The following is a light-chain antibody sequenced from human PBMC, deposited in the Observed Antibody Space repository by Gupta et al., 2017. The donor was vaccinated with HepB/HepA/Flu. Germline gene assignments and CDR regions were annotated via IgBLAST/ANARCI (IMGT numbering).Light chain of an antibody. CDR1: TGTVTDGPF. CDR2: NTN. CDR3: LLEYDVFRV. Sequence: QAVVTQEPSLPVSPGGTVTLPCASSTGTVTDGPFPYWFQQKPGHVPTSLIFNTNVRHSWISDRFSGSLLGGKAALTLSGARPEDEADYYCLLEYDVFRVFGGGTKLTVL. J-gene: IGLJ3*02. V-gene: IGLV7-46*01.